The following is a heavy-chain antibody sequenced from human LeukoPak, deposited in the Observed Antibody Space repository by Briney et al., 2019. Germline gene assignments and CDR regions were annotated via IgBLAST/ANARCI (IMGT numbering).Heavy chain of an antibody. CDR1: GFTFNIFG. CDR3: ASHSVAVLPIATFDY. V-gene: IGHV3-23*01. D-gene: IGHD2-2*01. CDR2: ISGSDDST. Sequence: PGGSLRLSCATSGFTFNIFGMNWARQAPGKGLEWVSGISGSDDSTYYADSVKGRFTISRDNSKNTLYLQMNSLRAEDTALYFCASHSVAVLPIATFDYWGQGTLVTVSS. J-gene: IGHJ4*02.